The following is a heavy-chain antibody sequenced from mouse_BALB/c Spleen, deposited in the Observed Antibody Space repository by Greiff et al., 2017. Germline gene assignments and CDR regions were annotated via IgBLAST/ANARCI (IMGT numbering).Heavy chain of an antibody. D-gene: IGHD5-1*01. J-gene: IGHJ3*01. V-gene: IGHV3-6*02. CDR1: GYSITSGYY. CDR2: ISYDGSN. CDR3: ARDQVLWFAY. Sequence: EVKLVESGPGLVKPSQSLSLTCSVTGYSITSGYYWNWIRQFPGNKLEWMGYISYDGSNNYNPSLKNRISITRDTSKNQFFLKLNSVTTEDTATYYCARDQVLWFAYWGQGTLVSVSA.